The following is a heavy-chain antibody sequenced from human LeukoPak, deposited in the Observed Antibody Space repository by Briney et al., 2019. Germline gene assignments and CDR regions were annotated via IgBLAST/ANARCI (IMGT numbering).Heavy chain of an antibody. J-gene: IGHJ3*02. CDR1: RASINSSDYC. CDR2: IYYRGNT. D-gene: IGHD3-22*01. V-gene: IGHV4-39*01. CDR3: ADSGGYLGDDVFDS. Sequence: SETLSLTCSVSRASINSSDYCWGWVRQPPGKGLEWIGTIYYRGNTYYNPSLKSRVTISVDTSKNQFSLKLSSATAADTAVYYCADSGGYLGDDVFDSWGQGTLVTVSS.